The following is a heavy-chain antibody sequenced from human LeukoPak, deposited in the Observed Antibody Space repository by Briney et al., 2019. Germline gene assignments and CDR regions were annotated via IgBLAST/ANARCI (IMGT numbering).Heavy chain of an antibody. CDR2: IYYSGST. D-gene: IGHD2-2*01. CDR3: ARHACSGTSCYVRRRNWFDP. Sequence: SETLSLTCTVSGGSISSYYWSWLRQPPGKGLEWIGYIYYSGSTNYNPSLKSRVTISVDTSKNQFSLKLSSVTAADTAVYYCARHACSGTSCYVRRRNWFDPWGQGTLVTVSS. J-gene: IGHJ5*02. V-gene: IGHV4-59*08. CDR1: GGSISSYY.